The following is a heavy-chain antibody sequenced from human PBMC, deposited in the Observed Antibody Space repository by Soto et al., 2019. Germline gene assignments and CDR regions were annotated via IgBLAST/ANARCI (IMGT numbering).Heavy chain of an antibody. Sequence: VQLVQSGAEVKRPGSSVKGSCKASGDNFDTFKSYSINWVRQAPGLGLEWLGGFIPMSGAPKYAQKFQGRVTITADKSLNTAYMDLRSLRSEDTAVYYCPGGDWKYWFDPWGQGTRVTVSS. V-gene: IGHV1-69*06. D-gene: IGHD2-21*02. CDR2: FIPMSGAP. J-gene: IGHJ5*02. CDR3: PGGDWKYWFDP. CDR1: GDNFDTFKSYS.